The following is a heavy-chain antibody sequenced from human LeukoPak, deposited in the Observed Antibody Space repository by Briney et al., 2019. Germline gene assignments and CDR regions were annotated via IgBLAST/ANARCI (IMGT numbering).Heavy chain of an antibody. Sequence: PGRSLRLSCAASGFTFDDYAMHWVRQAPGKGLEWVSGISWNSGSIGYADSVRGRFTISRGNAKNSLYLQMNSLRAEDTALYYCAKDTGPFYGMDVWGQGTTVTVSS. CDR3: AKDTGPFYGMDV. V-gene: IGHV3-9*01. CDR2: ISWNSGSI. J-gene: IGHJ6*02. CDR1: GFTFDDYA.